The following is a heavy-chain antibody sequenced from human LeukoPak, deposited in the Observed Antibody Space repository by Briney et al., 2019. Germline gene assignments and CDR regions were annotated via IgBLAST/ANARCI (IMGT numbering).Heavy chain of an antibody. Sequence: ASVKVSCKASGYTFTTYGIAWVRRAPGQGLEWMGWINTNTGNPTYAQGFTGRFVFSLDTSVSTAYLQISSLKAEDTAVYYCARGYYDILTGIDYWGQGTLVTVSS. CDR3: ARGYYDILTGIDY. V-gene: IGHV7-4-1*02. CDR2: INTNTGNP. D-gene: IGHD3-9*01. CDR1: GYTFTTYG. J-gene: IGHJ4*02.